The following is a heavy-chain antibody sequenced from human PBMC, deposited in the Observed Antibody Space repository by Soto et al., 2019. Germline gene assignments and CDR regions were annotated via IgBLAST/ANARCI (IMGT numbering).Heavy chain of an antibody. Sequence: QAQLVQSGGEMRKHGASVKVSCKASGYTFSTYGITWVRQAPGQGLEWMGWINPLKGDTNSAARFQDRLTMTTDTSTRTAYMELRSLTSDDTAVYYCARVKVPAAILGAFDLWGQGTVVTVSS. J-gene: IGHJ3*01. CDR2: INPLKGDT. V-gene: IGHV1-18*01. D-gene: IGHD2-2*02. CDR1: GYTFSTYG. CDR3: ARVKVPAAILGAFDL.